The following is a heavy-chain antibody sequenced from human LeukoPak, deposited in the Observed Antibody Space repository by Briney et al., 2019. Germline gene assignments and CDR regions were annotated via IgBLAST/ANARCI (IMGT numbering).Heavy chain of an antibody. J-gene: IGHJ5*02. CDR2: ISAYNGNT. V-gene: IGHV1-18*01. CDR3: ATGQWLVRSPWFDP. CDR1: GYTFTSYG. Sequence: ASVKVSCKASGYTFTSYGISWVRQAPGQGLEWMGCISAYNGNTNYAQKLQGRCTMTTDTSTSTAYRELRSLRSDDTAVYYCATGQWLVRSPWFDPWGQGTLVTVSS. D-gene: IGHD6-19*01.